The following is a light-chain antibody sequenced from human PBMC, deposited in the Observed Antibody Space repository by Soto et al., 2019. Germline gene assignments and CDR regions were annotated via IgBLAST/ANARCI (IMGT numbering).Light chain of an antibody. CDR1: SSDVGGYNS. V-gene: IGLV2-14*01. J-gene: IGLJ1*01. CDR3: TSYTSSSTTV. Sequence: QSALTQPASVSGSPGQSITISCTGTSSDVGGYNSVSWYRQYPGKAPKLIIFDVTDRPSGISTRFSGPKSGNTASLTISGLQAEDEAVFYCTSYTSSSTTVFGTGTKLTVL. CDR2: DVT.